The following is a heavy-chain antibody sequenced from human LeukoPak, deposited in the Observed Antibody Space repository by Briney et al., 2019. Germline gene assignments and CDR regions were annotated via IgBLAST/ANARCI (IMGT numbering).Heavy chain of an antibody. CDR1: GGSISSYH. V-gene: IGHV4-4*07. Sequence: SETMSLTCTVSGGSISSYHWIWIRQPAGKGLEWIGRINSNGDTVYNPSLKSRATMSLDMANNQFSLKLSSVTAADTAVYYCAREAHRVVVVPAARGSRFDPWGQGTLVTVSS. CDR3: AREAHRVVVVPAARGSRFDP. J-gene: IGHJ5*02. CDR2: INSNGDT. D-gene: IGHD2-2*01.